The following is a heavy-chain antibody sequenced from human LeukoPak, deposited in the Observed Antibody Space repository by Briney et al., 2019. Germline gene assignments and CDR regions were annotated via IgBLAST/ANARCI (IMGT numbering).Heavy chain of an antibody. V-gene: IGHV3-23*01. D-gene: IGHD1-7*01. CDR1: GFTFSDYY. CDR2: ISGSGGYT. CDR3: AKDSRSWNYLFYYGMDV. J-gene: IGHJ6*02. Sequence: GGSLRLSCAASGFTFSDYYMSWVRQAPGKGLEWVSAISGSGGYTFYADSVKGRFTISRDNSKNTLYVQMNSLRAEDTAVYYCAKDSRSWNYLFYYGMDVWGQGTTVTVSS.